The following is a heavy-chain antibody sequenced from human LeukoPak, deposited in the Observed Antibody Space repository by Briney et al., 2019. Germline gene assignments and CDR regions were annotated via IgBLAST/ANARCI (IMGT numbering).Heavy chain of an antibody. Sequence: SETLSLTCAVYGGSFSGYYWSWIRQPPGKGLEWIGEINHSGSTNYNPSLKSRVTISVDTSKNQFSLKLSSVTAADTAVYYCARQGWLQLYDAFDIWGQGTMVTVSS. D-gene: IGHD5-24*01. CDR1: GGSFSGYY. V-gene: IGHV4-34*01. J-gene: IGHJ3*02. CDR3: ARQGWLQLYDAFDI. CDR2: INHSGST.